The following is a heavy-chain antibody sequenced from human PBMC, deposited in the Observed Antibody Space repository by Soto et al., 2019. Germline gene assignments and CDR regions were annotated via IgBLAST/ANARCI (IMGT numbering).Heavy chain of an antibody. Sequence: SETLSLTCTVSGGSISSSSYYWGWIRQPPGKGLEWIGSIYYSGSTYYNPSLKSRVTISVDTSKNQFSLKLSSVTAADTAVYYCARQGPLRYFEWSYGGNWFDPWGQGTLVTVSS. J-gene: IGHJ5*02. V-gene: IGHV4-39*01. CDR1: GGSISSSSYY. CDR2: IYYSGST. CDR3: ARQGPLRYFEWSYGGNWFDP. D-gene: IGHD3-9*01.